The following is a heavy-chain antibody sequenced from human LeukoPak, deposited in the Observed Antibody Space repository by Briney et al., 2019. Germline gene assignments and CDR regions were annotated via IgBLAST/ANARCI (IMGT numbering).Heavy chain of an antibody. CDR1: GFIFRNYA. J-gene: IGHJ4*02. Sequence: GGSLRLSCAASGFIFRNYAMSWVRQAPGKGLEWVSIIWYDGNNKYYADSVKGRFTISRDNSKNTLYLQMNSLRAEDTAVYYCAEGSGNYYYILDYWGQGTLVTVSS. V-gene: IGHV3-33*08. D-gene: IGHD3-10*01. CDR2: IWYDGNNK. CDR3: AEGSGNYYYILDY.